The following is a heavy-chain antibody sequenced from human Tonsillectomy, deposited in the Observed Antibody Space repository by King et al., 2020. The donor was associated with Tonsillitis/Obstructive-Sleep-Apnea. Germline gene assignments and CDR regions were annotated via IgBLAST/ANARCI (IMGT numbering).Heavy chain of an antibody. Sequence: VQLVESGGGLVKPGGSLRLSCAASGFTFSDYYMSWIRQAPGKGLEWVSYIISSSSYTNYADSVKGLFTISRDNAKNSLYLQMNSLRAEDTAVYYCARDVYGSGSPEYFQHWGQGTLVTVSS. CDR1: GFTFSDYY. CDR2: IISSSSYT. CDR3: ARDVYGSGSPEYFQH. V-gene: IGHV3-11*05. D-gene: IGHD3-10*01. J-gene: IGHJ1*01.